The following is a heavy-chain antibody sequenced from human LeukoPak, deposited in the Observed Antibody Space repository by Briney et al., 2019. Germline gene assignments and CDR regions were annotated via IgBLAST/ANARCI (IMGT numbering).Heavy chain of an antibody. D-gene: IGHD6-19*01. CDR2: ISGSGGST. CDR3: AKPTEIYGRIAVAGAFDI. V-gene: IGHV3-23*01. J-gene: IGHJ3*02. Sequence: PGGSLRLSCAASGFTFSSYAMSWVRQAPGKGLEWVSAISGSGGSTYYADSVKGQFTISRDNSKNTLYLQMNSLRAEDTAVYYCAKPTEIYGRIAVAGAFDIWGQGTMVTVSS. CDR1: GFTFSSYA.